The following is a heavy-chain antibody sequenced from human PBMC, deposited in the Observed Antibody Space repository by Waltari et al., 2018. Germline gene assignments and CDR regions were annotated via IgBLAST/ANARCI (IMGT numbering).Heavy chain of an antibody. V-gene: IGHV1-8*01. CDR3: ARGFLWFGEFHPYGMDV. J-gene: IGHJ6*02. Sequence: QVQLVQSGAEVKKPGASVKVSCKASGYTFTSYDISWVRQATGQGLEWMGWMNPNSGNTGYAQKFQGRVTMTRNTSISTAYMELSSLRSEDTAVYYCARGFLWFGEFHPYGMDVWGQGTTVTVSS. CDR1: GYTFTSYD. D-gene: IGHD3-10*01. CDR2: MNPNSGNT.